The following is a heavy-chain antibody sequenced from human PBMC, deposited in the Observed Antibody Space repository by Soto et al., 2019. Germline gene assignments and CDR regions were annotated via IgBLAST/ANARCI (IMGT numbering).Heavy chain of an antibody. V-gene: IGHV1-46*01. J-gene: IGHJ4*02. CDR2: INPSGGST. CDR3: AKGSATIPFDY. D-gene: IGHD5-12*01. CDR1: GYALTSNY. Sequence: GTSVKVSCKASGYALTSNYMHWVRQAPGQGLEWMGIINPSGGSTSYAQKFQGRFTISRDNSKNTLYLQMNSLRAEDTAVYYCAKGSATIPFDYWGQGTLVTVSS.